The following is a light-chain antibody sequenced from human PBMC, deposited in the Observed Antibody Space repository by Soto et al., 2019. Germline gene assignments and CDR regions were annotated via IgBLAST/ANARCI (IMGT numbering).Light chain of an antibody. CDR3: YSYGGSYYV. Sequence: QSALTQPASVSGSPGQSITISCTGTTFDVGSYSLVSWYQHHPGKAPQLMIYEASKRPSGVSNRFSGSKSGNTVSLTISGLQAEDEADYYCYSYGGSYYVFGTGTKVTVL. V-gene: IGLV2-23*01. J-gene: IGLJ1*01. CDR1: TFDVGSYSL. CDR2: EAS.